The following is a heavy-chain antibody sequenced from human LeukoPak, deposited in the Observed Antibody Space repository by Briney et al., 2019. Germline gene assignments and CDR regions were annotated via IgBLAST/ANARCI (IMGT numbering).Heavy chain of an antibody. CDR1: GFTFSSYS. J-gene: IGHJ4*02. CDR2: ISSSSSTI. CDR3: ARDRMVGATSRGPFDY. Sequence: GGSLRLSCAASGFTFSSYSMNWVRQAPGKGLEWVSYISSSSSTIYYADSVKGRFTISRDNAKNSLHLQMNSLRAEDTAVYYCARDRMVGATSRGPFDYWGQGTLVTVSS. D-gene: IGHD1-26*01. V-gene: IGHV3-48*04.